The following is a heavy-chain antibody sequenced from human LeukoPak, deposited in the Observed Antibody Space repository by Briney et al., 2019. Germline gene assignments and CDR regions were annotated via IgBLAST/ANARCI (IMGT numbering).Heavy chain of an antibody. D-gene: IGHD5-12*01. J-gene: IGHJ4*02. CDR1: GYNFTDYY. CDR3: ARGLDWLFDS. Sequence: ASVKVSCKASGYNFTDYYMHWVRQAPGQGLEWMGRINPNSGGTNYAQTIQGRFTMTKNTSISTAYMELSRLRSDDTAIYYCARGLDWLFDSWGQGTLVTVSS. V-gene: IGHV1-2*02. CDR2: INPNSGGT.